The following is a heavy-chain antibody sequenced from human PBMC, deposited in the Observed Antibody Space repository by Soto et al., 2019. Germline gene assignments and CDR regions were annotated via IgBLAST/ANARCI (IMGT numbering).Heavy chain of an antibody. CDR1: GFIRNAW. D-gene: IGHD1-20*01. V-gene: IGHV3-15*01. J-gene: IGHJ6*02. CDR2: IRSETDGGTT. CDR3: TTDPSYITTFTGGMDV. Sequence: EVQLVESGGGLVKPGGSLRLSCAASGFIRNAWMSWVRQAPGKGLEWVGRIRSETDGGTTDYAAPVKGRFTISRDDSKKMLYLQMNSLRIEDTAVYYCTTDPSYITTFTGGMDVCGQGTTVTVSS.